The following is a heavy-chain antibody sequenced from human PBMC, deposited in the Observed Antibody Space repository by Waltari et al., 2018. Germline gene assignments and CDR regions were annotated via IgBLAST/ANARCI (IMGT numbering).Heavy chain of an antibody. D-gene: IGHD6-13*01. CDR2: IIPIFGTA. V-gene: IGHV1-69*01. Sequence: QVQLVQSGSELKKPGSSVKVSCKASGGTFSSYAISRVRQAPGQGLEWMGGIIPIFGTANYAQKCQGRVTITADESTSTAYMELSSLRSEDTAVYYCARDPGPSGSSWFSGAFDIWGQGTMVTVSS. CDR3: ARDPGPSGSSWFSGAFDI. J-gene: IGHJ3*02. CDR1: GGTFSSYA.